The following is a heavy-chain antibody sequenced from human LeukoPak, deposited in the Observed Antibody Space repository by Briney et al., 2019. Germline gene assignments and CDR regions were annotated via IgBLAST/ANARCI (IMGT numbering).Heavy chain of an antibody. CDR3: ARDCSSTSCFCS. D-gene: IGHD2-2*01. Sequence: SEXLSLTCTVSGGSISSGDYYWSWIRQPPGKGLEWIGYIYYSGSTYYNPSLKSRVTISVDTSKNQFSLKLSSVTAADTAVYYCARDCSSTSCFCSWGQGTLVTVSS. CDR1: GGSISSGDYY. V-gene: IGHV4-30-4*08. J-gene: IGHJ4*02. CDR2: IYYSGST.